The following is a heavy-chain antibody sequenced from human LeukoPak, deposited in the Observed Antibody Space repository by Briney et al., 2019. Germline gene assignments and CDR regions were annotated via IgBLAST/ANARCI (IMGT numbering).Heavy chain of an antibody. CDR1: GGSISSSSYY. D-gene: IGHD3-9*01. Sequence: SETLSLTCTVSGGSISSSSYYWGWIRQPPGKGLEWIGEINHSGSTNYNPSLKSRVTTSVDTSKNQFSLKLSSVTAADTAVYYCARLQGSGILTGFDYWGQGTLVTVSS. J-gene: IGHJ4*02. CDR2: INHSGST. CDR3: ARLQGSGILTGFDY. V-gene: IGHV4-39*07.